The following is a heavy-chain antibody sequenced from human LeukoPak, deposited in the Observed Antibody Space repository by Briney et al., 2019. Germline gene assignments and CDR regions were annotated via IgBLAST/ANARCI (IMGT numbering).Heavy chain of an antibody. Sequence: GGSLRLSCAASGFTFSSYGMSWVRQAPGKGLEWVSVIYSGGSTYYADSVKGRFTISRDNSKNTLYLQMNSLRAEDTAVYYCARGSGSYGVYYYYYMDVWGKGTTVTISS. CDR3: ARGSGSYGVYYYYYMDV. V-gene: IGHV3-66*01. CDR1: GFTFSSYG. J-gene: IGHJ6*03. CDR2: IYSGGST. D-gene: IGHD1-26*01.